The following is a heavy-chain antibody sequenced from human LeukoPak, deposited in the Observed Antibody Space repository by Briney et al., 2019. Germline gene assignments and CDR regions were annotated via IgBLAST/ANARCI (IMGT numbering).Heavy chain of an antibody. V-gene: IGHV4-30-4*01. CDR1: GDSISSSDYY. CDR2: IYYSGNT. CDR3: ARVGTGRNYNNYGMDV. D-gene: IGHD1-7*01. Sequence: SETLSLTCTVSGDSISSSDYYWSWIRHPPGKGLEWIGYIYYSGNTYYNPSLKSRVTISVDTSKNQFSLKLGSVTAADTAVYYCARVGTGRNYNNYGMDVWGQGTTVTVSS. J-gene: IGHJ6*02.